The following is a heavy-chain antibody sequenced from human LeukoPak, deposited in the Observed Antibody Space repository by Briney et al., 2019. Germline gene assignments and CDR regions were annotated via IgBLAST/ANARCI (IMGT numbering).Heavy chain of an antibody. J-gene: IGHJ4*02. CDR2: ITRDGNDK. CDR1: GFTVGASD. CDR3: ARRGNRDSRGYYLDFDY. D-gene: IGHD3-22*01. Sequence: GGSLRLSCAASGFTVGASDMYWVRQAPGKGLEWVAVITRDGNDKYYVDSVRGRFTISRDNSKSTVFLQMDSLRPEDTAVYYCARRGNRDSRGYYLDFDYWGQGTLVTVSS. V-gene: IGHV3-30*03.